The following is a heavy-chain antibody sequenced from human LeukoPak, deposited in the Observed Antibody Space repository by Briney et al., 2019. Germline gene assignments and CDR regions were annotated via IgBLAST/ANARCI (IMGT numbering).Heavy chain of an antibody. CDR1: GFTLSGYW. D-gene: IGHD6-13*01. CDR3: VRGTIAVGGTDY. CDR2: LNTDGRTT. Sequence: GGSLRLSCAASGFTLSGYWMHWVRQAPGKGLIWVSRLNTDGRTTSYADFVKGRFTISRDNARNTLYLQMDSLRPDDTAVYYCVRGTIAVGGTDYWGQGTLVTVSS. J-gene: IGHJ4*02. V-gene: IGHV3-74*01.